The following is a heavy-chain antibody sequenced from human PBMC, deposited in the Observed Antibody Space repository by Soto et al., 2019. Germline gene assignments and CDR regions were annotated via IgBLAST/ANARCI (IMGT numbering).Heavy chain of an antibody. J-gene: IGHJ6*03. CDR1: VFSLSTSGMC. D-gene: IGHD4-17*01. V-gene: IGHV2-70*11. CDR2: IDWDDDK. Sequence: GPTLVNPTQTLTLTCTFSVFSLSTSGMCVSWIRQPPGKALEWLARIDWDDDKYYSTSLKTRLTISKDTSKNQVVLTMTNMDPVDTATYYCARIRQTTVTTTYYYYYYMDVWGKGTTVTVSS. CDR3: ARIRQTTVTTTYYYYYYMDV.